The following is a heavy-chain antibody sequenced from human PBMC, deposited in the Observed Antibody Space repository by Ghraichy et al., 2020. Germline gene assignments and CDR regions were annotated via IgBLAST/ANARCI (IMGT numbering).Heavy chain of an antibody. V-gene: IGHV3-23*01. D-gene: IGHD3-22*01. J-gene: IGHJ4*01. CDR1: GITFSSHA. CDR3: AKAVPFSYESSGYYNRHFAC. Sequence: GGSLRLSFAASGITFSSHAMSWVRQAPGKGLEWVSAISGGGGSTYYADSVMGRFSISRDNIKNTLFLQMNSLRGEDPAIYYWAKAVPFSYESSGYYNRHFACWGHGTMVTVSS. CDR2: ISGGGGST.